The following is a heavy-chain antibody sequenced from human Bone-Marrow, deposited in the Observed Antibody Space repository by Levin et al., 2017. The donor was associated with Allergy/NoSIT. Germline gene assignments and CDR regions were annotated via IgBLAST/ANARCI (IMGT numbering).Heavy chain of an antibody. D-gene: IGHD2-2*01. CDR1: GGTFSSYA. J-gene: IGHJ6*02. Sequence: KISCKASGGTFSSYAISWVRQAPGQGLEWMGGIIPIFGTANYAQKFQGRVTITADESTSTAYMELSSLRSEDTAVYYCARVPIVLVPAAMPGDGMDVWGQGTTVTVSS. V-gene: IGHV1-69*01. CDR2: IIPIFGTA. CDR3: ARVPIVLVPAAMPGDGMDV.